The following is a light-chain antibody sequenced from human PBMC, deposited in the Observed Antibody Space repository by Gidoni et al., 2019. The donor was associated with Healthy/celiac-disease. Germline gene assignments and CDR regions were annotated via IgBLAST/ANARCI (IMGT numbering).Light chain of an antibody. CDR3: MQALKIPIT. J-gene: IGKJ5*01. CDR2: LGS. V-gene: IGKV2-28*01. Sequence: DIVMTQSPLSLPVTPGEPASISCRSSQSLLNSNGYNYLDWYLQKTGQSPQLLIYLGSNRAAGVPDRFSGSGSGTEFTLKISRVEAEDVGVYYCMQALKIPITFGQGTRLEIK. CDR1: QSLLNSNGYNY.